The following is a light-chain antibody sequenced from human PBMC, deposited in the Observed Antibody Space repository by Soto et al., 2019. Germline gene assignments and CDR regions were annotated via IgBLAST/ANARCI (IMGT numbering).Light chain of an antibody. V-gene: IGKV3-15*01. CDR2: DSF. CDR3: LQNNKWPFT. CDR1: QSVSSSY. Sequence: EIVLTQSPATLSLSPGERATLSCGASQSVSSSYLAWYQQRPGQAPRLLIYDSFTRASGVPARFSGSGSGTDFTLTISSLQSEDFAVYYCLQNNKWPFTFGQGTKLEIK. J-gene: IGKJ2*01.